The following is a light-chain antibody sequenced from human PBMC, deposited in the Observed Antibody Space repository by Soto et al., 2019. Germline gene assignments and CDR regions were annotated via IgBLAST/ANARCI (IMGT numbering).Light chain of an antibody. CDR3: SSYTSSSTLEV. CDR2: EVS. J-gene: IGLJ1*01. Sequence: QSVLTQPASVSGSPGQSITISCTGTSSDVGGYKYVSWYQQHPGKAPKLMIYEVSYRPSGASNRFSGSKSGNTASLTISGLQAEDEADYYCSSYTSSSTLEVFGTGTKLTVL. CDR1: SSDVGGYKY. V-gene: IGLV2-14*01.